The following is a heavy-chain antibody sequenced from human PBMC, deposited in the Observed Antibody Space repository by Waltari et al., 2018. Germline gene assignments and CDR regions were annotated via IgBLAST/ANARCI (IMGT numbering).Heavy chain of an antibody. Sequence: QVQLVESGGGVVQPGGSLRLSCAASGFTLSSFGLHWVGQAPGKGLEWVAVMSYDGNEKYYADSVKGRFTISRDKARNTLYLQMNSLRPEDTAVYSCAKLGFYFYDSSGYSLFDYWGQGTLVTVSS. J-gene: IGHJ4*02. CDR2: MSYDGNEK. D-gene: IGHD3-22*01. CDR1: GFTLSSFG. V-gene: IGHV3-30*18. CDR3: AKLGFYFYDSSGYSLFDY.